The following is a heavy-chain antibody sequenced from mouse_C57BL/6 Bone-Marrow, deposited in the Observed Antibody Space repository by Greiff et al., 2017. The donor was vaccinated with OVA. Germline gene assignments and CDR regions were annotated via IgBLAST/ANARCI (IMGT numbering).Heavy chain of an antibody. CDR3: AREAYYYGIYWYVDV. Sequence: QVQLQQPGAELVMPGASVKLSCKASGYTFNSYWMHWVKQRPGQGLEWIGEIDPSDSYTNYNQQFKGKSTLTVDKSSSTAYMQRSSLTSEDSAVYYCAREAYYYGIYWYVDVWGTGTTVTVSS. CDR1: GYTFNSYW. V-gene: IGHV1-69*01. D-gene: IGHD1-1*01. CDR2: IDPSDSYT. J-gene: IGHJ1*03.